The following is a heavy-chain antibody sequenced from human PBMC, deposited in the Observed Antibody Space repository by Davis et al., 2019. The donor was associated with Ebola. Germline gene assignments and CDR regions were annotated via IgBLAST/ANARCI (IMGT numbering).Heavy chain of an antibody. V-gene: IGHV4-34*01. Sequence: SETLSLTCTVSGGSISSYYWSWIRQPPGKGLEWIGEINHSGSTNYNPSLKSRVTISVDTSKNQFSLKLSSVTAADTAVYYCARDLGYSSGLASNYYYGMDVWGKGTTVTVSS. CDR2: INHSGST. CDR1: GGSISSYY. J-gene: IGHJ6*04. D-gene: IGHD6-19*01. CDR3: ARDLGYSSGLASNYYYGMDV.